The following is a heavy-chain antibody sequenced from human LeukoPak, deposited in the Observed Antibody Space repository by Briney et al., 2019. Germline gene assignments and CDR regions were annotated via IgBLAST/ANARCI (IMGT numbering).Heavy chain of an antibody. CDR1: GFTFGDYA. V-gene: IGHV3-49*04. D-gene: IGHD4-17*01. J-gene: IGHJ4*02. Sequence: GGSLRLSCTASGFTFGDYAMSWARQAPGKGLEWVGFIRSKAYGGTTEYAASVKGRFTISRDDSKSIAYLQMNSLKTEDTAVYYCTREVDDYGRYYFGYWGQGTLVTVSS. CDR3: TREVDDYGRYYFGY. CDR2: IRSKAYGGTT.